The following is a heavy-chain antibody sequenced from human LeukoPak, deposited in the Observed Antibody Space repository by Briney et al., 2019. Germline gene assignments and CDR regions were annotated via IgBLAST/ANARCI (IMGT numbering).Heavy chain of an antibody. J-gene: IGHJ4*02. D-gene: IGHD4-17*01. CDR3: ARVLNDYGDYVFDY. CDR2: ISSSSSYI. CDR1: GFTFSIYT. Sequence: GGSLRLSCAASGFTFSIYTMNWVRQAPGKGLEWVSPISSSSSYIYYADSLKGRFTISRDNTKNSLYLQMNSLRAEDTAVYYCARVLNDYGDYVFDYWGQGTLVTVSS. V-gene: IGHV3-21*01.